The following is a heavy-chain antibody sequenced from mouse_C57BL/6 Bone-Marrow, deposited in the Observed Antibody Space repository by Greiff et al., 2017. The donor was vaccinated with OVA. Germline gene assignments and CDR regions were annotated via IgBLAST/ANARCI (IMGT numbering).Heavy chain of an antibody. CDR3: ARPHYYGSSYDAMDY. D-gene: IGHD1-1*01. CDR1: GFTFSDYY. CDR2: ISNGGGST. Sequence: EVKLMESGGGLVQPGGSLKLSCAASGFTFSDYYMYWVRQTPEKRLEWVAYISNGGGSTYYPDTVKGRFTISRDNAKNTLYLQMSRLKSEDTAMYYCARPHYYGSSYDAMDYWGQGTSVTVSS. V-gene: IGHV5-12*01. J-gene: IGHJ4*01.